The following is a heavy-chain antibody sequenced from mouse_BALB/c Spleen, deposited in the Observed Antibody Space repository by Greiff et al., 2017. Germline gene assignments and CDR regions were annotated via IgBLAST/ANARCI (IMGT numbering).Heavy chain of an antibody. Sequence: EVQRVESGGDLVKPGGSLKLSCAASGFTFSSYGMSWVRQTPDKRLEWVATISSGGSYTYYPDSVKGRFTISRDNAKNTLYLQMSSLKSEDTAMYFCARQGYDYPLDYWGQGTTLTVSS. CDR2: ISSGGSYT. V-gene: IGHV5-6*01. D-gene: IGHD2-4*01. J-gene: IGHJ2*01. CDR3: ARQGYDYPLDY. CDR1: GFTFSSYG.